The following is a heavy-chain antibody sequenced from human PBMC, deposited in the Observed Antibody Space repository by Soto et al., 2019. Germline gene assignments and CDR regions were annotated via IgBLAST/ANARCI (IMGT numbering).Heavy chain of an antibody. J-gene: IGHJ6*02. CDR1: GGTFSSYA. CDR3: ARERGCSGGSCYSGYYYYGMDV. Sequence: ASVKVSCKASGGTFSSYAISWVRQAPGQGLEWMGGIIPIFGTANYAQKFQGRVTITAEESTSTAYMELSSLRSEDTAVYYCARERGCSGGSCYSGYYYYGMDVWGQGTTVTVSS. V-gene: IGHV1-69*13. CDR2: IIPIFGTA. D-gene: IGHD2-15*01.